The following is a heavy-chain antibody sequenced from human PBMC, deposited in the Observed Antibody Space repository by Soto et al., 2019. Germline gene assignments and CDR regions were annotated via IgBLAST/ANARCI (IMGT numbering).Heavy chain of an antibody. D-gene: IGHD4-17*01. J-gene: IGHJ4*02. V-gene: IGHV4-59*01. CDR1: VGSISSYY. CDR3: AIQRSTVFDY. Sequence: PSETLSLTCTVSVGSISSYYWSWIRQPPGKGLEWIGYIYYSGSTNYNPSLKSRVTISVDTSKNQFSLKLSSVTAADTAVYYCAIQRSTVFDYWGQGTLVTVS. CDR2: IYYSGST.